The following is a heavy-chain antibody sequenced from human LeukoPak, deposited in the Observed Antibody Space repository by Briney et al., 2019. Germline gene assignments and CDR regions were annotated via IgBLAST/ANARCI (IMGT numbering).Heavy chain of an antibody. V-gene: IGHV1-2*02. CDR2: INPNSGGT. D-gene: IGHD2-2*01. CDR1: GYTFTGYY. Sequence: ASVKVSCKASGYTFTGYYMHWVRQAPGQGLEWMGWINPNSGGTNYAQKFLGRVTMTRDTSISTAYMELSTLRSDDTAVYHCARGPLYCSSTSCYSNWFDPWGQGTLVTVSS. J-gene: IGHJ5*02. CDR3: ARGPLYCSSTSCYSNWFDP.